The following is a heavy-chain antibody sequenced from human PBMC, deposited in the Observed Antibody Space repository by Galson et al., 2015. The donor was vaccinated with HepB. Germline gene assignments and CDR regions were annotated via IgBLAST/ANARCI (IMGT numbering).Heavy chain of an antibody. J-gene: IGHJ4*02. V-gene: IGHV5-10-1*01. D-gene: IGHD3-10*01. Sequence: QSGAEVKQPGESLRISCKGSGYSFTSYWISWVRRMPGKGLEWMGRIAPSDSYTNYSPSFQGHVTISADKTISTAYLQWSSLKASDTAMYYCARRFSGSYYNPNDYWGQGTLVTVSS. CDR1: GYSFTSYW. CDR3: ARRFSGSYYNPNDY. CDR2: IAPSDSYT.